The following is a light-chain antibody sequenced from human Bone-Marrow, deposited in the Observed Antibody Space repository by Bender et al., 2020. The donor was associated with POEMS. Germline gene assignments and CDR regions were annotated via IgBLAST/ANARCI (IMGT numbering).Light chain of an antibody. CDR2: EVN. CDR3: SSYTTSSTLV. CDR1: SSDVGGYNY. V-gene: IGLV2-14*01. Sequence: QSALPQPPSASGSPGQSVTISCTGTSSDVGGYNYVSWSHQHPGKAPKLIIYEVNKRPSGVSNRFSGSKSGNTASLTISGLQAEDEADYYCSSYTTSSTLVFGTGTKVTVL. J-gene: IGLJ1*01.